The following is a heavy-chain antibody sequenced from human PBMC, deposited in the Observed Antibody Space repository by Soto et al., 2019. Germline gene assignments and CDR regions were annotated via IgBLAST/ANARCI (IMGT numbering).Heavy chain of an antibody. CDR1: GFIFSSYG. J-gene: IGHJ4*02. CDR3: ATYTRIRLVDLSVDAFDS. CDR2: ISGSGGTK. V-gene: IGHV3-23*01. Sequence: EVQLLESGGGLVQPGGSLRLSCAASGFIFSSYGMSWVRQAPGKGLAWVSGISGSGGTKYYADSVKGRFTISRENSKNTLYLQMNRLRGEDTAVYYCATYTRIRLVDLSVDAFDSWGQGNLVTFSS. D-gene: IGHD3-16*02.